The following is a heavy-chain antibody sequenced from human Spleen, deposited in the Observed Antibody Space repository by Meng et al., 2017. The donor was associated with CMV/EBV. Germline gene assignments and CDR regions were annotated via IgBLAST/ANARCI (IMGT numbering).Heavy chain of an antibody. Sequence: GESLKISCAASGFTFSSYSMNWVRQAPGKGLEWVSSISSSSSYIYYADSVKGRFTISRDNAKNSLYLQMTSLRAEDTAVYYCARERLYQPLWGDALDIWGQGTMVTVSS. J-gene: IGHJ3*02. CDR3: ARERLYQPLWGDALDI. CDR1: GFTFSSYS. V-gene: IGHV3-21*01. CDR2: ISSSSSYI. D-gene: IGHD2-2*01.